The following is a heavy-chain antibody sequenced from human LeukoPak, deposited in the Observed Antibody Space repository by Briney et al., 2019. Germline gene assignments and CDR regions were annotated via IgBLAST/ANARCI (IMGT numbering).Heavy chain of an antibody. J-gene: IGHJ5*02. D-gene: IGHD6-13*01. CDR1: GGSISSFY. CDR2: IYSSGST. Sequence: SETLSLTCTVSGGSISSFYWSWIRQSAGKGLEWIGRIYSSGSTNYNPSLNSRVTMSIDTSKNQFSLNLSSVSAADTAMYFCARGGSSWYNWFDPWGQGTLVTDSS. V-gene: IGHV4-4*07. CDR3: ARGGSSWYNWFDP.